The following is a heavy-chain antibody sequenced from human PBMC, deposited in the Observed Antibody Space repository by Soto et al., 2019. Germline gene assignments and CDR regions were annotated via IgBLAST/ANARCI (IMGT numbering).Heavy chain of an antibody. D-gene: IGHD6-13*01. CDR2: IKQDGSNK. J-gene: IGHJ6*02. CDR3: ARATTPYSSSWYSLLDYYYYGMDV. Sequence: GSLRLSCAASGFTFTNYWMNWVRQAPGKGLEWVANIKQDGSNKYYVDSVKGRFTISRDNSKNTLYLQMNSLRAEDTAVYYCARATTPYSSSWYSLLDYYYYGMDVWGQGTMVTVSS. CDR1: GFTFTNYW. V-gene: IGHV3-7*01.